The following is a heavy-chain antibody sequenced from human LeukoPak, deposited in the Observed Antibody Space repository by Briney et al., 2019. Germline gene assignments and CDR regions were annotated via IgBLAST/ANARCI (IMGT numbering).Heavy chain of an antibody. V-gene: IGHV4-30-4*01. CDR2: IYYSGST. Sequence: SQTLSLTCTVSGGSISSGDYYWSWIRQPPGKGLEWIGYIYYSGSTYYNPSLKNRVTISVDTSKNQSSLKLSSVTAADTAVYYCARDLLGGDFDYWGQGTLVTVSS. J-gene: IGHJ4*02. D-gene: IGHD2/OR15-2a*01. CDR3: ARDLLGGDFDY. CDR1: GGSISSGDYY.